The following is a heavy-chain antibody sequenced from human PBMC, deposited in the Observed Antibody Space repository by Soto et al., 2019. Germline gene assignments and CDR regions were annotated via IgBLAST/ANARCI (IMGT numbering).Heavy chain of an antibody. J-gene: IGHJ4*02. Sequence: PGGSLRLSCAASGFTFSDYGMHWVRQAPGKGLEWVSVIWYDESNKYYADSVKGRFTISRDNSKNTLYLQMNSLRAEDTAVYSCARDYGGGTTFDSWGQGTLVTVSS. V-gene: IGHV3-33*01. CDR2: IWYDESNK. CDR1: GFTFSDYG. CDR3: ARDYGGGTTFDS. D-gene: IGHD4-17*01.